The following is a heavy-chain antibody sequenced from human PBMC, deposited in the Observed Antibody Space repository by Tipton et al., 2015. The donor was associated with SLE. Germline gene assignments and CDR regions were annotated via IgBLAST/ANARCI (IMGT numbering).Heavy chain of an antibody. J-gene: IGHJ4*02. CDR2: IYSYGST. CDR1: GGAFTSRTFY. Sequence: TLSLTCTVSGGAFTSRTFYWDWIRQPPGKGLEWIGSIYSYGSTYYNPSLKSRVTISVDTSKNHFSLELSSVTAADTAVYYCARLTAAGIKFDYWGQGTLVTVSS. V-gene: IGHV4-39*02. CDR3: ARLTAAGIKFDY. D-gene: IGHD6-13*01.